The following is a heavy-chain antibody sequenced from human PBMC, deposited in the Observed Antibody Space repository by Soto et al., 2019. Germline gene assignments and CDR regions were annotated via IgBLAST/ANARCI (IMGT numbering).Heavy chain of an antibody. CDR1: GYTFTGYY. Sequence: ASVKVSCKASGYTFTGYYMHWVRQAPGQGLEWMGWSNPNRGGTNYAQKFQVWVTMTRDTPISTAYMELSRLRSDDTAVYYCARDPGAYYYDSSVRTFGYRGAFDIWG. V-gene: IGHV1-2*04. CDR2: SNPNRGGT. J-gene: IGHJ3*02. D-gene: IGHD3-22*01. CDR3: ARDPGAYYYDSSVRTFGYRGAFDI.